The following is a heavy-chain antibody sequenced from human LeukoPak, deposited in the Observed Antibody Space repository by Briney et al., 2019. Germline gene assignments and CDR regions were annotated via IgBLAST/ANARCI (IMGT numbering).Heavy chain of an antibody. J-gene: IGHJ3*02. Sequence: SQTLSLTCAISGDSVSSNSATWNWVRQSPSRGLEWLGRTYYKSKWYNDYAVSVKSRITINSDTSKNQFSLQLNSVTPEDTAVYYCARVSSPWSPRDAFDIWGQGTMVTVSS. V-gene: IGHV6-1*01. CDR2: TYYKSKWYN. CDR1: GDSVSSNSAT. CDR3: ARVSSPWSPRDAFDI. D-gene: IGHD1-26*01.